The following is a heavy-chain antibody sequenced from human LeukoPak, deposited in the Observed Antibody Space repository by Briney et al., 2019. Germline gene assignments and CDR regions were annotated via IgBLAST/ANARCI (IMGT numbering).Heavy chain of an antibody. V-gene: IGHV3-48*01. Sequence: GSLRLSCAASGFTFSSYSMNWVRQAPGKGLEWVSYISSSSSTIYYADSVKGRFTISRDNAKNSLYLQMNSLRAEDTAVYYCAREDYYGSGSYNYWGQGTLVTVSS. CDR2: ISSSSSTI. CDR3: AREDYYGSGSYNY. D-gene: IGHD3-10*01. CDR1: GFTFSSYS. J-gene: IGHJ4*02.